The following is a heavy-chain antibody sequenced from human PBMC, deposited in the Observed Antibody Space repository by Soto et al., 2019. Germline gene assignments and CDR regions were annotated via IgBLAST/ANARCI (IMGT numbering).Heavy chain of an antibody. Sequence: EVQLVESGGGLVQPGRSLRLSCAASGFTFDDYAMHWVRQVPGKGLEWVSGINWNSGSIGYADSVKGRFAISRDNAKNSLHLQMNSLRAEDTGFYYSVKDDSLNWYSGHFRHWGQGTLVTVSS. CDR2: INWNSGSI. D-gene: IGHD6-13*01. CDR1: GFTFDDYA. J-gene: IGHJ1*01. V-gene: IGHV3-9*01. CDR3: VKDDSLNWYSGHFRH.